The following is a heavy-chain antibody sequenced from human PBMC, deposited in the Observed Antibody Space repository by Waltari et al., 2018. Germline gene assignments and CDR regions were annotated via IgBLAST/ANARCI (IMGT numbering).Heavy chain of an antibody. CDR2: VGPEDGET. CDR3: ATSLRYYNWFDP. V-gene: IGHV1-69-2*01. D-gene: IGHD1-1*01. J-gene: IGHJ5*02. Sequence: EVQLVQSGAEVKKPGATVKISCKVSGYTFTDYYMHWVQQSLGKGREWMGLVGPEDGETIYAEKFQGRGTITSDTSTDTAYMELSSLRSEDTAVYYCATSLRYYNWFDPWGQGTLVTVSS. CDR1: GYTFTDYY.